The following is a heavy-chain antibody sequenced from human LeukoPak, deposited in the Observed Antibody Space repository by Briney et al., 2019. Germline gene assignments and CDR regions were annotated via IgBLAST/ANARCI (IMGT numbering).Heavy chain of an antibody. J-gene: IGHJ4*02. V-gene: IGHV3-15*01. Sequence: GGSLRLSCAASGITFSNAWMTWVRQAPGKGLEWVGRIKPKIDGGTTDYAAPVKGRFTISRHDSINTLYLQMNSLKSEDTAVYYCTTVWWDRLGYSDSWGQGTLVTVSS. CDR3: TTVWWDRLGYSDS. CDR1: GITFSNAW. CDR2: IKPKIDGGTT. D-gene: IGHD2-21*01.